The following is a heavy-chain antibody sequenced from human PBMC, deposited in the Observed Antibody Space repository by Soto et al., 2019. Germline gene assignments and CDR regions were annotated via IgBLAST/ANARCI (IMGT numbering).Heavy chain of an antibody. D-gene: IGHD6-19*01. J-gene: IGHJ4*02. V-gene: IGHV3-21*01. Sequence: EVQLVESGGGLVKPGGSLRLSCAASGFTFSSYSMNWVRQAPGKGLEWVSSISSSSRYIYYADSVKGRFTIARDNAKNSLYLQMNSMRAEDTAVYYCARGGIKQWLDAYWGRGTLVTVSS. CDR1: GFTFSSYS. CDR2: ISSSSRYI. CDR3: ARGGIKQWLDAY.